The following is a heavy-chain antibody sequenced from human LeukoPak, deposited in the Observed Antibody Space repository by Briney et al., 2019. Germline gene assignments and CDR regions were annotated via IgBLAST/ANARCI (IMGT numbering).Heavy chain of an antibody. CDR1: GFTFSSYA. CDR3: ARLYCSGGSCYYYYFDY. D-gene: IGHD2-15*01. Sequence: GGSLRLACAASGFTFSSYAMNWVRQAPRKGLEWVSYISSSGSTIYYADSVKGRFTISRDNAKTSLYLQMNSLRAEDTAVYYCARLYCSGGSCYYYYFDYWGQGTLVTVSS. CDR2: ISSSGSTI. V-gene: IGHV3-48*03. J-gene: IGHJ4*02.